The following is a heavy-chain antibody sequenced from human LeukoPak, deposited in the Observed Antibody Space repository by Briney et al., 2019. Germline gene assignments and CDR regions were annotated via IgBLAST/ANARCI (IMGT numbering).Heavy chain of an antibody. CDR3: ARGVTIIRGPDPFDY. V-gene: IGHV3-48*03. J-gene: IGHJ4*02. Sequence: PGGSVRLSCAASGFTFSSYEMNWVRQAPGKGLEWVSYITSSGSTIHYADSVEGRFTISRDNAKNSLYLQMNSLRAEDTAVYYCARGVTIIRGPDPFDYWGQGTLVSVSS. CDR2: ITSSGSTI. D-gene: IGHD3-10*01. CDR1: GFTFSSYE.